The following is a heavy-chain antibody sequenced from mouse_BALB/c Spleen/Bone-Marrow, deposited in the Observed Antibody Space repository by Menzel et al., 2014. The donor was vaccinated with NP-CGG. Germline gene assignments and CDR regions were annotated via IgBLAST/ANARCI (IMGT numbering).Heavy chain of an antibody. CDR3: ARARSTVITTWYFDV. J-gene: IGHJ1*01. CDR1: GYTFTSSW. CDR2: FAPGSGNT. V-gene: IGHV1S41*01. D-gene: IGHD2-4*01. Sequence: DLVKPGASVKLSCKASGYTFTSSWINWIKQRPGQGLEWIGRFAPGSGNTYYNEMFKGKATLTVDTSSSTAYIQLSSLSSEDSAVYFCARARSTVITTWYFDVWGAGTTVTVSS.